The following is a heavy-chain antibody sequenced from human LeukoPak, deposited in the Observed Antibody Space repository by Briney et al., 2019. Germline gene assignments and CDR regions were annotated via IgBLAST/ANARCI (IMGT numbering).Heavy chain of an antibody. D-gene: IGHD2-8*01. CDR1: GFTFSSYA. CDR2: ISDSGGST. CDR3: AKRMGDY. J-gene: IGHJ4*02. Sequence: QPGGSLRLSCEASGFTFSSYAMSWVRQAPGKGLEWVSSISDSGGSTFYADSVKGRFTISRDNSKNTLCLQMNSLRAEDTAIYFCAKRMGDYWGQGTLVTVSS. V-gene: IGHV3-23*01.